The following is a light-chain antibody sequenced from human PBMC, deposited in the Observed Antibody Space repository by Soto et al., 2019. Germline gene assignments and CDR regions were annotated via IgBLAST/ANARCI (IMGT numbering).Light chain of an antibody. Sequence: DIQMTQSPSSLSASVGDRVTITCRASQSISSLLNWYQQKPGKAPKLLIYAASSLQSGVPSRFSCSESGSEFTLTISSLQPEDFATYYCQQSYSTPRTFGQGTKVDIK. J-gene: IGKJ1*01. CDR1: QSISSL. V-gene: IGKV1-39*01. CDR2: AAS. CDR3: QQSYSTPRT.